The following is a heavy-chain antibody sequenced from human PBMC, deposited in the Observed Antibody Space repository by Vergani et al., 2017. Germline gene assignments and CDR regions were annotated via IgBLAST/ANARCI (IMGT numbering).Heavy chain of an antibody. CDR1: GFTVSSNY. CDR3: ARELPYGYYFDY. D-gene: IGHD2-15*01. CDR2: IYSGGST. Sequence: EVQLVESGGGLVKPGGSLRLSCAASGFTVSSNYMSWVRQAPGKGLEWVSVIYSGGSTYYADSVKGRFTISRDKSKNTLYLQMNSLRVEDTAVYYCARELPYGYYFDYWGQGTLVTVSS. J-gene: IGHJ4*02. V-gene: IGHV3-66*02.